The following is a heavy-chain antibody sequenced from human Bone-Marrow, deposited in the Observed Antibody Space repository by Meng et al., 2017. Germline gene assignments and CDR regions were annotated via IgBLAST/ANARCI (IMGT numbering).Heavy chain of an antibody. CDR2: IYYSGRT. D-gene: IGHD3-10*01. CDR1: GGSISSSSYY. J-gene: IGHJ5*02. V-gene: IGHV4-39*01. Sequence: QLQQQESGPGLVKPSQTLSLTCTVYGGSISSSSYYWGWIRQPPGKGLEWIGSIYYSGRTYYNPSLKSRVTISVDTSKNQFSLKLSSVTAADTAVYYCARCYYGSGQEGNWFDPWGQGTLVTVSS. CDR3: ARCYYGSGQEGNWFDP.